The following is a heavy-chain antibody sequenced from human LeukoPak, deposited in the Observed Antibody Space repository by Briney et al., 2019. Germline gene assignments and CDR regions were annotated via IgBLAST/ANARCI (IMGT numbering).Heavy chain of an antibody. V-gene: IGHV3-23*01. Sequence: PGGSLRLSCAASGFTFSSYAMSWVRQAPGKGLEWVSAISGSGGSTYYADSVKGRFTISRDNSKYTLYLQMNSLRAEDTAVYYCALHYYDSSGYPYYFDYWGQGTLVTVSS. CDR2: ISGSGGST. CDR1: GFTFSSYA. J-gene: IGHJ4*02. D-gene: IGHD3-22*01. CDR3: ALHYYDSSGYPYYFDY.